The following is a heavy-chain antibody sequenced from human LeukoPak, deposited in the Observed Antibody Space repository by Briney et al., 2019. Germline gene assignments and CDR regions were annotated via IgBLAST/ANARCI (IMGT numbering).Heavy chain of an antibody. Sequence: ASVKVSCKASGYTFTNYYIHWVRQAPGQGLEWMGIINPSGGSTNFAQKFQGRVTITRNTSISTAYMELSSLRSEDTAVYYCARETAARLGAFDIWGQGTMVTVSS. D-gene: IGHD6-6*01. J-gene: IGHJ3*02. CDR3: ARETAARLGAFDI. V-gene: IGHV1-46*01. CDR1: GYTFTNYY. CDR2: INPSGGST.